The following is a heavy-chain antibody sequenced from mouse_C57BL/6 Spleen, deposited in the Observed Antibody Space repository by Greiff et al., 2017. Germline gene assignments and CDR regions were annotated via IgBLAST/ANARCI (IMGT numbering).Heavy chain of an antibody. J-gene: IGHJ4*01. CDR1: GYTFTSYW. V-gene: IGHV1-64*01. D-gene: IGHD2-3*01. CDR3: ARSEIYDHMDY. CDR2: IHPNSGST. Sequence: QVQLQQPGAELVKPGASVKLSCKASGYTFTSYWMHWVKQRPGQGLEWIGMIHPNSGSTNYNEKFKSKATLTVDKSSSTAYMQLSSLTSEDSAVYYCARSEIYDHMDYWGQGTSVTVSS.